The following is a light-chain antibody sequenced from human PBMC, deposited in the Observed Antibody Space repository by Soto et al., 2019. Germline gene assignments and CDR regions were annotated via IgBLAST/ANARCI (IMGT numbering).Light chain of an antibody. Sequence: IVFTQSPATLSLSPAERATLSCRPSQSLSSYLAWYQQKPGQAPRLLIYDASNRATGIPARFSGSGSGTDFTLTISSLEPEDFALYYCQQRSNWPPFPFGPGAKADI. V-gene: IGKV3-11*01. J-gene: IGKJ3*01. CDR2: DAS. CDR3: QQRSNWPPFP. CDR1: QSLSSY.